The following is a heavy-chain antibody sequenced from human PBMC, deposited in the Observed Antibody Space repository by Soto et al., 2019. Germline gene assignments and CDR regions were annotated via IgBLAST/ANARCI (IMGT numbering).Heavy chain of an antibody. CDR2: ISHSGNT. CDR1: GGSMSSGDYY. J-gene: IGHJ5*02. CDR3: VREVEYDSSSSNWFDP. V-gene: IGHV4-30-4*01. Sequence: QVQLQESGPGLVNPSQTLSLTCTVSGGSMSSGDYYWSWIRQPPGKGLEWIGYISHSGNTYYNPSLRSRISLAVATSKNQFSLQVTSVTAADTAVYYCVREVEYDSSSSNWFDPWGQGTLVAVSS. D-gene: IGHD6-6*01.